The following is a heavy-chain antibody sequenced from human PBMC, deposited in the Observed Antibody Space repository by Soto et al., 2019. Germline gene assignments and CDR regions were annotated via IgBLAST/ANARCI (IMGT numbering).Heavy chain of an antibody. CDR2: IWYDGSNK. CDR3: ARDAHDTDGYDQNTPDY. Sequence: PGGSLRLSCAASGFTFSSYGMHWVRQAPGKGLEWVAVIWYDGSNKYYADSVKGRFTISRDNSKNTLYLQMNSLRAEDTAVYYCARDAHDTDGYDQNTPDYWGQGTLVTAPQ. J-gene: IGHJ4*02. V-gene: IGHV3-33*01. D-gene: IGHD5-12*01. CDR1: GFTFSSYG.